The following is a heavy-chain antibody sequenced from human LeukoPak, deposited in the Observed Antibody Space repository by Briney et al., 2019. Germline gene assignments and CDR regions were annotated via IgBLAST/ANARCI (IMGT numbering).Heavy chain of an antibody. J-gene: IGHJ4*02. CDR3: ARHMPLRITMVRGVIDN. D-gene: IGHD3-10*01. CDR2: IYYSGSS. V-gene: IGHV4-39*01. Sequence: SETLSLTCTVSGGSISTNGYYWGWIRQPPGKGLEWIGTIYYSGSSYYNPSLRSRVSISVDTSRTQFSLRLSSVTAADTAVYYCARHMPLRITMVRGVIDNWGQGAPVTVSS. CDR1: GGSISTNGYY.